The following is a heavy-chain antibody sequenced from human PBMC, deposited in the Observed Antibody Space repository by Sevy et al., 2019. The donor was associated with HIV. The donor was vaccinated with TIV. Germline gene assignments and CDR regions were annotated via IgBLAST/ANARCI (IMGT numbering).Heavy chain of an antibody. Sequence: SETLSLTCTVSGGSISSSSYYWGWIRQPPGKGLEWIGSIYYSGSTYYNPSLKSRVTISVDTSKNQFPLKLSSGTAPDTAVYYCARHPVSYIDYGDYQLGTGAFDIWGQGTMVTVSS. J-gene: IGHJ3*02. V-gene: IGHV4-39*01. CDR3: ARHPVSYIDYGDYQLGTGAFDI. CDR1: GGSISSSSYY. CDR2: IYYSGST. D-gene: IGHD4-17*01.